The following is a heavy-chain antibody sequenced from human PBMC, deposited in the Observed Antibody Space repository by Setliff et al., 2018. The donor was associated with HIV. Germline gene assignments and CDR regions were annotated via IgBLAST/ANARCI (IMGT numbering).Heavy chain of an antibody. Sequence: SETLSLTCTVSGDSISTDYWTWIRQPPGKGLEWIGYIYNSASTSYNPSLKSRVAISVDTSKNQFSLKLSSVTAADTAVYYCARHSPSDYWGQGTLVTVSS. CDR3: ARHSPSDY. J-gene: IGHJ4*02. CDR1: GDSISTDY. CDR2: IYNSAST. V-gene: IGHV4-59*08.